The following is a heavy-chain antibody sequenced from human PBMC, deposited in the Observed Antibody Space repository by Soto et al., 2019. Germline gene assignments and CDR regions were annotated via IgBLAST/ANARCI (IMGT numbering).Heavy chain of an antibody. D-gene: IGHD3-22*01. V-gene: IGHV1-3*01. Sequence: ASVKVSCKASGYTFTSYAMHWVRQAPGQRLEWMGWINAGNGNTKYSQKFQGRVTITRDTSASTAYMELSSLRSEDTAVYYCARRLYYDSSGFEGGGMDVWGQGTTVTV. J-gene: IGHJ6*02. CDR3: ARRLYYDSSGFEGGGMDV. CDR1: GYTFTSYA. CDR2: INAGNGNT.